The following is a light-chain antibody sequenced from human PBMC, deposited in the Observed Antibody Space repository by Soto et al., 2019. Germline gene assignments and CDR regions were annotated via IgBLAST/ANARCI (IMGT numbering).Light chain of an antibody. CDR2: EVS. V-gene: IGLV2-14*01. CDR3: SSYTSSSTGV. CDR1: SSDGGGYNY. J-gene: IGLJ3*02. Sequence: QSALTQPASVSGSPGQSITISCTGTSSDGGGYNYVSWYQQHPGKAPKLMIYEVSNRPSGVSNRFSGSKSGNTASLTISGLQAEDEADYYCSSYTSSSTGVFGGGTKLTVL.